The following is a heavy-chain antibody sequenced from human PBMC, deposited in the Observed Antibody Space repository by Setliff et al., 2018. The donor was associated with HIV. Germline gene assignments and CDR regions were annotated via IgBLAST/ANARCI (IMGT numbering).Heavy chain of an antibody. Sequence: LSLTCGVSGYSMSSGYYWGWIRQPPGKGLEWIGNVYHTGSTYYNPSLKSRVTISVDTSKNQFSLKLCSVIAADTAGYYCARHAGGPDGSFDYWGQGTLVTVSS. CDR3: ARHAGGPDGSFDY. V-gene: IGHV4-38-2*01. CDR1: GYSMSSGYY. J-gene: IGHJ4*02. D-gene: IGHD2-2*01. CDR2: VYHTGST.